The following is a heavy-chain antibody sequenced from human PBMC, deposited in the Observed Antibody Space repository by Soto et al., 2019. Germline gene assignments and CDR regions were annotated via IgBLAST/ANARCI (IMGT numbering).Heavy chain of an antibody. CDR3: ARHFSGDPGRFDP. V-gene: IGHV4-59*08. CDR2: IYYSGST. CDR1: GGSISSYY. J-gene: IGHJ5*02. Sequence: SETLSLTCTVSGGSISSYYWSWIRQPPGKGLEWIGYIYYSGSTNYNPSLKSRVTISVDTSKNQFSLKLSSVTAADTAVYYCARHFSGDPGRFDPWGQGTLVTVSS. D-gene: IGHD2-21*02.